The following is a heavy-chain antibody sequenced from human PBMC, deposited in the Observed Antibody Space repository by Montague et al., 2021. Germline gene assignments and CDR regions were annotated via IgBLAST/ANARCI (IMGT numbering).Heavy chain of an antibody. Sequence: SLRLSCAASGFTISSWAMSWGRQAPGKGLECVSIINASGGKTHYADSVTGRFTISRDRSKNTLYLQMDSLRVEDTAVYYCANFRQSVEMDVWGQGTRVTVSS. D-gene: IGHD3-3*01. J-gene: IGHJ6*02. CDR1: GFTISSWA. CDR3: ANFRQSVEMDV. V-gene: IGHV3-23*01. CDR2: INASGGKT.